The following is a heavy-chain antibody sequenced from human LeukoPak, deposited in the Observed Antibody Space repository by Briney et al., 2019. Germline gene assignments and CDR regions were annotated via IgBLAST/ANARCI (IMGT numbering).Heavy chain of an antibody. Sequence: GGSLRLSCAASGFTFTTYWMSWVRQAPGKGLEWMANIKQDGSEKYYVDSVKGRFTISRDNAKNSLYLQMNSLRAEDTAVYYCVRDRYDVLTGYNDAFDLWGHETLVAVSS. V-gene: IGHV3-7*01. CDR3: VRDRYDVLTGYNDAFDL. CDR2: IKQDGSEK. D-gene: IGHD3-9*01. J-gene: IGHJ3*01. CDR1: GFTFTTYW.